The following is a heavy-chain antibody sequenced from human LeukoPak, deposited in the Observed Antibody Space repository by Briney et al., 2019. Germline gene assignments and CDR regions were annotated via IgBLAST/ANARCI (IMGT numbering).Heavy chain of an antibody. J-gene: IGHJ6*02. D-gene: IGHD3-10*01. Sequence: PGGSLRVSCEASGFTFNKFAMSWVRQAPGKGPEWVSGIGSSGATIFYADSVKGRFTISRDNSRNTVYLEMNNLTAEDTAIYYCAKISVGPLSRPTHVSLYYGMDVWGQGTTVTVSS. CDR3: AKISVGPLSRPTHVSLYYGMDV. V-gene: IGHV3-23*01. CDR1: GFTFNKFA. CDR2: IGSSGATI.